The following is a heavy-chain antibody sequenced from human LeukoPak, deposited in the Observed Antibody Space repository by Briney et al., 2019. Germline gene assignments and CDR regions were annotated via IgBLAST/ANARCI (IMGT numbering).Heavy chain of an antibody. CDR1: GGSFSGYY. Sequence: SETLSLTCAVYGGSFSGYYWSWIRQPPGKGLEWIGEINHSGSTNYNPPLKSRVTISVDTSKNQFSLKLSSVTAADTAVYYCARRGDTAMVGDYWGQGTLVTVSS. D-gene: IGHD5-18*01. CDR2: INHSGST. J-gene: IGHJ4*02. V-gene: IGHV4-34*01. CDR3: ARRGDTAMVGDY.